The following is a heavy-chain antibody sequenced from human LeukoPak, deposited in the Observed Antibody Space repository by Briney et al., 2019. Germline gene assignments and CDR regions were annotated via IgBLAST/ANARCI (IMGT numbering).Heavy chain of an antibody. CDR2: IYTSGST. CDR3: ARDYHSIAEAGGDAFDI. D-gene: IGHD6-13*01. Sequence: SETLSLTCTVSGGSISSYYWSWIRQPAGKGLEWIGRIYTSGSTNYNPSLKSRVTISVDTSKNQFSLKLSSVTAADTAVYYCARDYHSIAEAGGDAFDIWGQGTMVTVSS. CDR1: GGSISSYY. J-gene: IGHJ3*02. V-gene: IGHV4-4*07.